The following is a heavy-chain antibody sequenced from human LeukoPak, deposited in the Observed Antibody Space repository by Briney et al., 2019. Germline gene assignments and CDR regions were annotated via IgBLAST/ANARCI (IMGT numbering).Heavy chain of an antibody. V-gene: IGHV1-18*01. Sequence: GASVKVSCKTSGYTFTSYGVSWVRQAPGQRLEWMGWISTYNYNTNYAQKFRGRVTLTKDTSTSTVYMELRSLRSDDTAIYYCARQVDTTMALPDYWGRGTLVTVSS. CDR3: ARQVDTTMALPDY. CDR1: GYTFTSYG. J-gene: IGHJ4*02. D-gene: IGHD5-18*01. CDR2: ISTYNYNT.